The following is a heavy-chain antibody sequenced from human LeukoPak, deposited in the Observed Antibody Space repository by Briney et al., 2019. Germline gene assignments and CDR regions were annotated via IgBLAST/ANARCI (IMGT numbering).Heavy chain of an antibody. J-gene: IGHJ4*02. CDR1: RFTLTPYC. CDR2: INVDGNRA. V-gene: IGHV3-74*01. CDR3: ARDPYRFSHDY. D-gene: IGHD1-26*01. Sequence: TGGSLRLSCAASRFTLTPYCMHWVRQAPGKGLVWVSDINVDGNRANYADSVKGRFTISRDNAKNTLYLQMDSLRDEDTAVYYCARDPYRFSHDYWGQGTLVTVSS.